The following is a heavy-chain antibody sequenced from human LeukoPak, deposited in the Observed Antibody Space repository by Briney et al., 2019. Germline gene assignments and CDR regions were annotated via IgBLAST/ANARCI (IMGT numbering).Heavy chain of an antibody. J-gene: IGHJ5*02. CDR1: GYTFTSYA. CDR3: ARASQWLVQNWFDP. V-gene: IGHV7-4-1*02. CDR2: INTNTGNP. Sequence: ASVKVSCKASGYTFTSYAMNWVRQPPGQGLEGMGWINTNTGNPTYAQGFTGRFVFSLDTSVSTAYLQISSLKAEDTAVYYCARASQWLVQNWFDPWGQGTLVTVSS. D-gene: IGHD6-19*01.